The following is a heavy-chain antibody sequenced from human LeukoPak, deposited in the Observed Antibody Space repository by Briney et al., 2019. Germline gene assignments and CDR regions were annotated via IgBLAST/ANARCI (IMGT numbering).Heavy chain of an antibody. CDR2: IYYSGST. Sequence: SETLSLTCTVSGGSISSSSYYWGWIRQPPGKGLGWIGSIYYSGSTYYNPSLKSRVTISVDTSKNQFSLKLSSVTAADTAVYYCARGIAAAEIYYYYYYMDVWGKGTTVTISS. J-gene: IGHJ6*03. D-gene: IGHD6-13*01. V-gene: IGHV4-39*01. CDR3: ARGIAAAEIYYYYYYMDV. CDR1: GGSISSSSYY.